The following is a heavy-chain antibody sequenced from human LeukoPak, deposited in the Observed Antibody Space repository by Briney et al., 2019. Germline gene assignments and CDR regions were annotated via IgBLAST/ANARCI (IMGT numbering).Heavy chain of an antibody. D-gene: IGHD2-2*02. CDR3: ARDGYCSGSTCYRFFDY. V-gene: IGHV3-7*03. J-gene: IGHJ4*02. Sequence: PGGSLRLSCAASEFTFSNYWMSWVRQAPGKGLGWVANIKQDGSEKYYVDSVKGRFTISRDNAKNSLYLQMNSLRAEDTAVYYCARDGYCSGSTCYRFFDYWGQGTLVTVSS. CDR1: EFTFSNYW. CDR2: IKQDGSEK.